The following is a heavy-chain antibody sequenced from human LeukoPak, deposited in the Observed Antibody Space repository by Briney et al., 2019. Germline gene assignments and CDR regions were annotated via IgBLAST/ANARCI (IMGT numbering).Heavy chain of an antibody. D-gene: IGHD6-19*01. V-gene: IGHV4-4*07. CDR2: VYTSGST. Sequence: SETLSLTCTVSGGSISSYYWSWIRQPPAKGLEWIGRVYTSGSTNYNPSLKSRVTMSVDTSRNLLSLNLGSVTAADTAVYYCARELAVAGRGLDVWGQGTTVTVSS. J-gene: IGHJ6*02. CDR1: GGSISSYY. CDR3: ARELAVAGRGLDV.